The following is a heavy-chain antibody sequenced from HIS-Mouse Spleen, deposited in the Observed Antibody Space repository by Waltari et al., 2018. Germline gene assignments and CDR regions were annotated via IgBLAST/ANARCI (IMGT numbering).Heavy chain of an antibody. CDR2: VYYSGST. V-gene: IGHV4-39*07. CDR3: AREIPYSSSWYDWYFDL. CDR1: GGSISSSSYY. Sequence: QLQLQESGPGLVKPSETLSLTCTVSGGSISSSSYYWGWIRQPPGKGLEWIGSVYYSGSTYNTPSLKGRVTISVDPSKNQFSLKLSSVTAADTAVYYCAREIPYSSSWYDWYFDLWGRGTLVTVSS. J-gene: IGHJ2*01. D-gene: IGHD6-13*01.